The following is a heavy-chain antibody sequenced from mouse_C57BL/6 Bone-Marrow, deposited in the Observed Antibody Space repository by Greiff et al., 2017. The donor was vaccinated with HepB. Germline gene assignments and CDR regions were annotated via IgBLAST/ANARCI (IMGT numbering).Heavy chain of an antibody. CDR2: IYPRSGNT. D-gene: IGHD1-1*01. CDR3: ARSGSSWDY. J-gene: IGHJ2*01. Sequence: VQGVESGAELARPGASVKLSCKASGYTFTSYGISWVKQRTGQGLEWIGEIYPRSGNTYYNEKFKGKATLTADKSSSTAYMELRSLTSEDSAVYFCARSGSSWDYWGQGTTLTVSS. V-gene: IGHV1-81*01. CDR1: GYTFTSYG.